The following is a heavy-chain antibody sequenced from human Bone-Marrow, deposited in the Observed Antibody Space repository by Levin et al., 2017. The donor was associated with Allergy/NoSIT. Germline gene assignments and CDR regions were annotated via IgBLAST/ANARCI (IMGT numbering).Heavy chain of an antibody. CDR1: GYTFSDYY. Sequence: ASVKVSCSVSGYTFSDYYIHWIRQTPGQGLEWIGWIDPTRGATQFAEKFHARVVLTRDSSISTAYMELGKLRSDDTALYYCARGGASSNDYCGQGTLVTVSS. J-gene: IGHJ4*02. CDR3: ARGGASSNDY. D-gene: IGHD6-13*01. CDR2: IDPTRGAT. V-gene: IGHV1-2*02.